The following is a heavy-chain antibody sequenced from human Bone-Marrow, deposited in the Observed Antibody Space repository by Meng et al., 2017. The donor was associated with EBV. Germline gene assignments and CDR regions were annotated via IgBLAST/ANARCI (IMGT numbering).Heavy chain of an antibody. Sequence: QVQLGQAGTEVKKHGDSGKVSCKAAGYTLTSNDINWVRQATGQGLEWMGWMNPNSGNTGYAQKFQGRVTMTRNTSISTAYMELSSLRSEDTAVYYCARGLISAAQLWTYYYYYGMDVWGQGTTVTVSS. V-gene: IGHV1-8*01. J-gene: IGHJ6*02. D-gene: IGHD5-18*01. CDR3: ARGLISAAQLWTYYYYYGMDV. CDR1: GYTLTSND. CDR2: MNPNSGNT.